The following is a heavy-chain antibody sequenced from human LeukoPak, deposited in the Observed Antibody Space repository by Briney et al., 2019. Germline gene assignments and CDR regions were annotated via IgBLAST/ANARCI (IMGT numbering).Heavy chain of an antibody. D-gene: IGHD3-3*01. Sequence: GGSLRLSCAASGFTFSSYAMSWVRQAPGKGLEWVSAISGSGGSTYYADSAKRRSTISRDNSKNPLYLQMNSLRAEDTAVYYCAKDLVPYDFWSGFDYWGQGTLVTVSS. CDR2: ISGSGGST. CDR3: AKDLVPYDFWSGFDY. J-gene: IGHJ4*02. V-gene: IGHV3-23*01. CDR1: GFTFSSYA.